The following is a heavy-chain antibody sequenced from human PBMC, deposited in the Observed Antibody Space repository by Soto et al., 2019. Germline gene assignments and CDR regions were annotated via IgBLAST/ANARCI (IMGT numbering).Heavy chain of an antibody. V-gene: IGHV3-23*01. CDR2: ISGSGGST. D-gene: IGHD2-15*01. Sequence: GGSLRLSWAASGFTFNSYAMNWVRQAPGKGLEWVSAISGSGGSTYSADSVKGRFTISRDNSKNTLYLQMNSLRADDTAVYYCAKDTCSGGSCELDYWGQGALVTVSS. CDR3: AKDTCSGGSCELDY. J-gene: IGHJ4*02. CDR1: GFTFNSYA.